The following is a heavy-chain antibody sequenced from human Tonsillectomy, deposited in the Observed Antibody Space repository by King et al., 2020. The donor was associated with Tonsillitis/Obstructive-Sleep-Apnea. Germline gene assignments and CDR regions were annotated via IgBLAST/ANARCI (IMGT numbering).Heavy chain of an antibody. CDR3: ARGRVVRQQTANWFDP. CDR2: INHSGST. J-gene: IGHJ5*02. D-gene: IGHD6-13*01. Sequence: QVQLQQWGAGLLKPSETLSLTCAVYGGSFSGYYWSWIRQPPGKGLEWIGEINHSGSTNYNPSLKSRVTISVDTSKNQFSLKLSSVTAADTAVYYCARGRVVRQQTANWFDPWGQGTLVTVSS. V-gene: IGHV4-34*01. CDR1: GGSFSGYY.